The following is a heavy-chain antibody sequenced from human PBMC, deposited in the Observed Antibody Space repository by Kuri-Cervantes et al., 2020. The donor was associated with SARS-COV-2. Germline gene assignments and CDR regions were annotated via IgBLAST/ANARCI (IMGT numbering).Heavy chain of an antibody. CDR1: GFTFGSYA. Sequence: GGSLRLSCAASGFTFGSYAMNWVRQAPGKGLEWVSYISSSSSAIYYADSVKGRFTISRDNAKNSLYLQMNSLRAEDTAVYYCARDRPTRVVLGNAFDIWGQGTMVTVSS. J-gene: IGHJ3*02. D-gene: IGHD2-2*01. V-gene: IGHV3-21*05. CDR3: ARDRPTRVVLGNAFDI. CDR2: ISSSSSAI.